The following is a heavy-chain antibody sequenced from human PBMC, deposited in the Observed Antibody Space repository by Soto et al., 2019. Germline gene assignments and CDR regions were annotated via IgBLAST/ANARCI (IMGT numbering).Heavy chain of an antibody. J-gene: IGHJ2*01. V-gene: IGHV6-1*01. CDR2: TYYRSKWYN. CDR3: ARATYYYDSSGYYWYFDL. Sequence: SQTLSLTCAISGDSVSSNSAAWNWIRQSPSRGLEWLGRTYYRSKWYNDYAVSVKSRITINPDTSKNQFSLQLNSVTPEDTAVDYCARATYYYDSSGYYWYFDLWGRGTLVTVSS. D-gene: IGHD3-22*01. CDR1: GDSVSSNSAA.